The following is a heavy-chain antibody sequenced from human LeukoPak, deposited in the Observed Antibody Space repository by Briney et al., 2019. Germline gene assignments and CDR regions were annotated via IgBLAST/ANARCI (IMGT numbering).Heavy chain of an antibody. CDR1: GFTVSNNN. D-gene: IGHD3-16*01. V-gene: IGHV3-66*02. J-gene: IGHJ4*02. Sequence: GGSLRLSCAASGFTVSNNNMSGCPRAPGRGRKGVSVIYSGDNTYYVESVKGRFTISRDNSKNTLFLQMNRLRAEDTAVYYCAGRRVLDASFDYWGQGTLVTVSS. CDR3: AGRRVLDASFDY. CDR2: IYSGDNT.